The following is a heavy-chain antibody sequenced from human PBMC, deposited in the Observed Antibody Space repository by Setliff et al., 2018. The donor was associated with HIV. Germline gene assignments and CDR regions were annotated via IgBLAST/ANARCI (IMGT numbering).Heavy chain of an antibody. CDR2: VFHSGSA. J-gene: IGHJ5*02. Sequence: PSETLSLTCAVSGGPLNSRNWWSWVRQPPGKGLEWIGEVFHSGSANSNASLRSRVMISVDTSKNQFSLKLSAVTAADTAAYYCARDHVFGSRTGFDPWGPGILVTVSS. CDR3: ARDHVFGSRTGFDP. V-gene: IGHV4-4*02. CDR1: GGPLNSRNW. D-gene: IGHD3-10*01.